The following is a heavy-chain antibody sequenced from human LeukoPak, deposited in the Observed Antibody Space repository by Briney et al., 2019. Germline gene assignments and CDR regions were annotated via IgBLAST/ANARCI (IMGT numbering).Heavy chain of an antibody. J-gene: IGHJ4*02. CDR3: AREGGYCSGGSCRFFDY. Sequence: GGSLRLSCAASGFTFSSSSMNWVRQAPGKGLEFVSSISPSSSYIYYADPVKGRFTISRDDAKNSLFLQMNSLRAEDTAVYYCAREGGYCSGGSCRFFDYWGQGTLVTVSS. V-gene: IGHV3-21*06. CDR2: ISPSSSYI. D-gene: IGHD2-15*01. CDR1: GFTFSSSS.